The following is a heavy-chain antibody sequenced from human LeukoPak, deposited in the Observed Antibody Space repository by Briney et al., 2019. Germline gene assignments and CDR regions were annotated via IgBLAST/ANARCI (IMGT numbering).Heavy chain of an antibody. J-gene: IGHJ4*02. CDR2: IKGDGSST. CDR1: GFTFSSYW. V-gene: IGHV3-74*01. Sequence: GGSLRLSCAASGFTFSSYWMHWVRHTPGKGLVWVSRIKGDGSSTSYADSVKGRFTISRDNAKNSLYLQMNSLRAEDTAVYYCARVARIAVAGTGFDYWGQGTLVTVSS. CDR3: ARVARIAVAGTGFDY. D-gene: IGHD6-19*01.